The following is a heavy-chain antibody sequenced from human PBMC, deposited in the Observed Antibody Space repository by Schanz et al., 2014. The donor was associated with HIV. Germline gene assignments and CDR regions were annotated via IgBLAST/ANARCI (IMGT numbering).Heavy chain of an antibody. CDR1: GGTFSNYA. Sequence: QVQLVQSGAEVKKPGSSVRVSCKASGGTFSNYAMTWVRQAPGQGLEWMAGIIPIIGTADYAQKFQGRVTMTADKSTSAAYMELSSLRSEDTAVYYCVRGVIYYDSGSYYNYFDYWGQGTLVTVSS. CDR3: VRGVIYYDSGSYYNYFDY. D-gene: IGHD3-10*01. J-gene: IGHJ4*02. CDR2: IIPIIGTA. V-gene: IGHV1-69*06.